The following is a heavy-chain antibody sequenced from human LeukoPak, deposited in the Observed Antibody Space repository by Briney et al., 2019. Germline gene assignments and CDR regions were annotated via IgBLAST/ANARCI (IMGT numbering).Heavy chain of an antibody. J-gene: IGHJ2*01. CDR2: IYNTGAT. CDR1: GFTFTNAW. Sequence: GGSRRLSCAASGFTFTNAWMNWVRRVPGKGLEWVSSIYNTGATHYAESVKGRFIISRDNSKNTLYLQMNSLRAEDTAVYYCARAPALFFYNSSGYYNGYFDLWGRGTLVTVSS. V-gene: IGHV3-53*01. CDR3: ARAPALFFYNSSGYYNGYFDL. D-gene: IGHD3-22*01.